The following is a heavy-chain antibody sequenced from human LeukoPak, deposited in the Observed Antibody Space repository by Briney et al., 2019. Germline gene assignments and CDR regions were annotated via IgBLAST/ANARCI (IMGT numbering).Heavy chain of an antibody. V-gene: IGHV1-18*01. CDR3: ARRTAAGTLGAFDI. D-gene: IGHD6-13*01. CDR1: GYTFTSYG. CDR2: ISAYNDNT. Sequence: ASVKVSCKASGYTFTSYGISWVRQAPGQGLEWMGWISAYNDNTNYAQKLQGRVTMTTDTSTSTAYMELSSLRSEDTAVYYCARRTAAGTLGAFDIWGQGTMVTVSS. J-gene: IGHJ3*02.